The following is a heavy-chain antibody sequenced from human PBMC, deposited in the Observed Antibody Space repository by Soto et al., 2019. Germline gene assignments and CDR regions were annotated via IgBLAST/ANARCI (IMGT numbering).Heavy chain of an antibody. CDR3: AREINTDYFFYGMDV. CDR2: IIPIFGTA. D-gene: IGHD5-18*01. J-gene: IGHJ6*02. Sequence: SVKVSCKASGGTFSSYAISWVRQAPGQGLEWMGGIIPIFGTANYAQKFQGRVTITADESTSTAYMELSSLRSEDTAVYYCAREINTDYFFYGMDVWGQGTTVTVSS. CDR1: GGTFSSYA. V-gene: IGHV1-69*13.